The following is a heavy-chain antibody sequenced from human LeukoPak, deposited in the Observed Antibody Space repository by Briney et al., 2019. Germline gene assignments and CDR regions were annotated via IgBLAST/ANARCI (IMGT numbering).Heavy chain of an antibody. Sequence: ASVKVSCKASGYTFAGYYMHWVRQAPGQGLEWMGWINPNSGGTNFAQKFQGRVSMTRDMSISTAYMELSRLRSDDTAVYYCARELGSGYYRYFDYWGQGTLVTVSS. D-gene: IGHD3-22*01. CDR1: GYTFAGYY. CDR2: INPNSGGT. J-gene: IGHJ4*02. CDR3: ARELGSGYYRYFDY. V-gene: IGHV1-2*02.